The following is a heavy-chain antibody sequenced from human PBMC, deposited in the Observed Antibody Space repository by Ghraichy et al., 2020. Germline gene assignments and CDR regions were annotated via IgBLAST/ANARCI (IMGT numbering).Heavy chain of an antibody. CDR3: AKGEGYGGLYWYFGL. D-gene: IGHD4-23*01. Sequence: GGSLRLSCAASGFTFSSYAMSWVRQAPGKGLEWVSVISGSGGSTYYADSVKGRFTISRDNSKNTLHLHMNSLRAEDTAVYYCAKGEGYGGLYWYFGLWVRGTLVTVSS. V-gene: IGHV3-23*01. J-gene: IGHJ2*01. CDR1: GFTFSSYA. CDR2: ISGSGGST.